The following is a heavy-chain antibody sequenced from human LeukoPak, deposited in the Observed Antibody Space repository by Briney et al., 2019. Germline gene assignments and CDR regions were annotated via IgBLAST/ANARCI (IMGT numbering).Heavy chain of an antibody. D-gene: IGHD3-3*01. CDR1: GGSFRGYY. CDR2: INHSGYT. V-gene: IGHV4-34*01. J-gene: IGHJ5*02. Sequence: SETLSLTCAVSGGSFRGYYWSWIRQPPGKGLEWTGEINHSGYTTYNPSLKSRVTMSVDMSKYQFSLKLSSVTAADTAVYYCARESEGFTIFGVVSNWFDPWGQGTLVTVSS. CDR3: ARESEGFTIFGVVSNWFDP.